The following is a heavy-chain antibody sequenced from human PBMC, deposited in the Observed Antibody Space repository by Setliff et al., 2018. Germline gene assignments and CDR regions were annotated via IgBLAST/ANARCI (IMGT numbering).Heavy chain of an antibody. V-gene: IGHV1-69*05. CDR1: GGTFSSKA. CDR3: ARGDFYYYFYMDV. J-gene: IGHJ6*03. Sequence: SVKVSCKASGGTFSSKAISWVRQAPGQGLEWMGGIISMFGTTNYAQKFQGRVTITTDKSTSTAYMELSSLRSEDTAIYYCARGDFYYYFYMDVWGKGTTVTVSS. CDR2: IISMFGTT.